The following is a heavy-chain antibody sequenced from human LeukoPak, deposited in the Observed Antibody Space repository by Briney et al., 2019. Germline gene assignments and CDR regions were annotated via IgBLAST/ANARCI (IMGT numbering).Heavy chain of an antibody. D-gene: IGHD6-6*01. V-gene: IGHV3-7*01. J-gene: IGHJ4*02. CDR1: GFTFSHYW. Sequence: PGGSLRLSCAASGFTFSHYWMTWVRQAPGKGLEWVANIKEDGSIKYYAESVKGRLTVSRDNAKNSLYLQMNTLRAEDAALYFCARIGYSSSSLDYWGQGTLVVVSS. CDR2: IKEDGSIK. CDR3: ARIGYSSSSLDY.